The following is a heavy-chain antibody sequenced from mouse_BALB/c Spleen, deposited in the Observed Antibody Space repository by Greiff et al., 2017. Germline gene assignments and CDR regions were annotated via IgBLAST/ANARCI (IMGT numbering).Heavy chain of an antibody. D-gene: IGHD2-4*01. CDR2: ILPGSGST. J-gene: IGHJ1*01. CDR1: GYTFSSYW. Sequence: QVQLQQSGAELMKPGASVKISCKATGYTFSSYWIEWVKQRPGHGLEWIGEILPGSGSTNYNEKFKGKATLTIDTSSSTAYMQLSSLTSEDSAVYFCARGGAYDYDGFDVWGAGTTVTVSS. CDR3: ARGGAYDYDGFDV. V-gene: IGHV1-9*01.